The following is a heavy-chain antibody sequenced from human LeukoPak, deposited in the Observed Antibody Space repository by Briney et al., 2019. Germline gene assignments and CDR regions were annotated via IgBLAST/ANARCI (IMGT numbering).Heavy chain of an antibody. CDR3: ARGSDYYDSSGYYYDLPTDY. D-gene: IGHD3-22*01. V-gene: IGHV4-59*08. CDR2: IYYSGST. CDR1: GGSISSYY. Sequence: PSETLSLTCTVSGGSISSYYWSWIRQPPGKGLEWIGYIYYSGSTNYNPSLKSRVTISVDTSKNQFSLKLSSVTAADTAVYYCARGSDYYDSSGYYYDLPTDYWGQGTLVTVSS. J-gene: IGHJ4*02.